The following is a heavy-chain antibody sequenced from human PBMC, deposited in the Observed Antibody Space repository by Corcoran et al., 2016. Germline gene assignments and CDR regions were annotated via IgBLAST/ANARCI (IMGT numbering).Heavy chain of an antibody. Sequence: QVQLQESGPGLVKPSETLSLTCTVSGGSISSYYWSWIRQPPGKGLEWIGYIYYSGSTNYNPSLKSRVTISVDTSKNQFSLKLSSVTAADTAAYYCARGGVDSSGYYYKDYWGQGTLVTVSS. CDR2: IYYSGST. CDR1: GGSISSYY. D-gene: IGHD3-22*01. V-gene: IGHV4-59*01. J-gene: IGHJ4*02. CDR3: ARGGVDSSGYYYKDY.